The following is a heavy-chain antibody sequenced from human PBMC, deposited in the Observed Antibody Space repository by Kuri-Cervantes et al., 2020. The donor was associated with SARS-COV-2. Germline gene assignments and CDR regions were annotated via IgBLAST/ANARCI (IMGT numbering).Heavy chain of an antibody. CDR3: ASPLSGSYWASRRFDY. Sequence: GGSLRLSCAASGFTFSSYAMHWVRQAPGKGLEWVAVISYDGSNKYYADSVKGRFTISRDNAKNSLYLQMNSLRAEDTAVYYCASPLSGSYWASRRFDYWGQGTLVTVSS. J-gene: IGHJ4*02. D-gene: IGHD1-26*01. CDR2: ISYDGSNK. CDR1: GFTFSSYA. V-gene: IGHV3-30*04.